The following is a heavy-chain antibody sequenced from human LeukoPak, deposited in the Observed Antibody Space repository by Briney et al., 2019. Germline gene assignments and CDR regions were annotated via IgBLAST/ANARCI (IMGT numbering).Heavy chain of an antibody. CDR3: AKGYYGSGTYGWFDP. Sequence: GGSLRLSCAASGFTFSSYAMSWVRQAPGKGLEWVSAISGSGGSTYYADSVKGRFTISRDNSKKKLYLQMNSLRAEDTAVYYCAKGYYGSGTYGWFDPWGQGTLVTVSS. V-gene: IGHV3-23*01. CDR1: GFTFSSYA. J-gene: IGHJ5*02. CDR2: ISGSGGST. D-gene: IGHD3-10*01.